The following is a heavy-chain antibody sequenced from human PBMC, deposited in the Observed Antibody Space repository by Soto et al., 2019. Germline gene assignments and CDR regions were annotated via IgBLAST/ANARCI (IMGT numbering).Heavy chain of an antibody. J-gene: IGHJ4*02. D-gene: IGHD2-21*01. CDR3: ARQDAGVIALDY. CDR2: ISANSGGT. V-gene: IGHV1-2*04. CDR1: GYTFTSYG. Sequence: ASVKVSCKASGYTFTSYGISWVRQAPGQGLEWMGWISANSGGTNYAQKFQGWVTMTRDTSISTAYMELSRLRSDDTAVYYCARQDAGVIALDYWGQGTLVTVSS.